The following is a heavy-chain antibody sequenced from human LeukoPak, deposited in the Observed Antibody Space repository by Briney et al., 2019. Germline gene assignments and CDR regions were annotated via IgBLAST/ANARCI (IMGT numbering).Heavy chain of an antibody. J-gene: IGHJ4*02. CDR1: GGSFSGYY. D-gene: IGHD6-19*01. Sequence: SETLSLTCAVYGGSFSGYYWSWIRQPPGKGLEWIGEINHSGSTNYNLSLKSRVTISVDTSKNQFSLKLSSVTAADTAVYYCARRQWLVPFDYWGQGTLVTVSS. V-gene: IGHV4-34*01. CDR2: INHSGST. CDR3: ARRQWLVPFDY.